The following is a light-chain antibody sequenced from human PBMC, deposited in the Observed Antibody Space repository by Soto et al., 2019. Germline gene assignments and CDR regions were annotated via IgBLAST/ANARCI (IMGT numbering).Light chain of an antibody. V-gene: IGKV3-20*01. J-gene: IGKJ2*01. CDR3: QQYGSSPITVYT. CDR1: QSVSSSY. CDR2: GAS. Sequence: EIVLTQSPGTLSLSPGERATLSCSASQSVSSSYLAWYQQKPGQSPRLLIYGASSRATGIPDRFTGSGSETDFTFTISRLEPEDFAVYYWQQYGSSPITVYTFGEGTKLEIK.